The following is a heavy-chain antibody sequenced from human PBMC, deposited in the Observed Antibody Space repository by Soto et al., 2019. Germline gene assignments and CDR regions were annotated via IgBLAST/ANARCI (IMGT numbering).Heavy chain of an antibody. Sequence: XXTLSLTCAVNCGSFSGYIWTWIRQTPGKGLEWIGKIXYSGSXYYNTYIKSRXXISVDKSXXQFYMKLSSVTAAETAVYYCASPKIAFYNWFDPWGQGTLVTVSS. V-gene: IGHV4-34*01. CDR1: CGSFSGYI. CDR2: IXYSGSX. J-gene: IGHJ5*02. D-gene: IGHD3-3*02. CDR3: ASPKIAFYNWFDP.